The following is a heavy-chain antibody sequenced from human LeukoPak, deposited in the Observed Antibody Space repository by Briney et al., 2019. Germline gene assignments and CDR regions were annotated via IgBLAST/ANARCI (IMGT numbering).Heavy chain of an antibody. CDR2: ISGSGIK. CDR3: AREDTGVAFDI. Sequence: GGSLSLSCAASGFTFSSYSMNWVRQAPGKGLEWVSYISGSGIKHYADSVKGRFTVSRDNAKNSLYLQMNSLRVEDTAVYYCAREDTGVAFDIWGQGTTVTV. D-gene: IGHD2-8*01. V-gene: IGHV3-48*04. J-gene: IGHJ3*02. CDR1: GFTFSSYS.